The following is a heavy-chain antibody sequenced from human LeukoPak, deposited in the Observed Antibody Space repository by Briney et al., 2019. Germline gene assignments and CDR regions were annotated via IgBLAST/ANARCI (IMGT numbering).Heavy chain of an antibody. CDR1: GGSFSGYC. V-gene: IGHV4-34*01. CDR2: INHSGST. J-gene: IGHJ4*02. D-gene: IGHD3-3*01. Sequence: SETLSLTCAVYGGSFSGYCWSWIRQPPGKGLEWIGEINHSGSTNYNPSLKSRVTISVDTSKNQFSLKLSSVTAADTAVYYCARGGYYGLGRYYFDSWGQGTLVTVSS. CDR3: ARGGYYGLGRYYFDS.